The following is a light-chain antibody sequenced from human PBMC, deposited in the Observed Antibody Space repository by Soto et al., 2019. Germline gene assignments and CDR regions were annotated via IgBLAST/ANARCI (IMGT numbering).Light chain of an antibody. V-gene: IGLV2-14*01. CDR3: SSYTSSSTYV. CDR2: EVN. Sequence: QSVLTQPASVSGSPGQSITISCTGSSSDVGGYKYVSWYQQHPGKAPKVMIYEVNNRPSGVSSRFSGSKSGNTASLTISGLQAEDEADYYRSSYTSSSTYVFGTGTKVTVL. J-gene: IGLJ1*01. CDR1: SSDVGGYKY.